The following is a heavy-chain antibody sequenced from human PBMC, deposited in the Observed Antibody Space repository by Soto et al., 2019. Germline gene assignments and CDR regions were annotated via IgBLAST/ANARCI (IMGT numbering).Heavy chain of an antibody. D-gene: IGHD2-2*01. CDR1: GFTFSSYS. CDR2: ISGSGGST. J-gene: IGHJ6*02. CDR3: ATRRDASYYYYGMDV. V-gene: IGHV3-23*01. Sequence: GGSLRLSCAASGFTFSSYSMNWVRQAPGKGLEWVSAISGSGGSTYYADSAKGRFTISRDNSKNTLFLQMNSLRAEDTAVYYCATRRDASYYYYGMDVWGQGTTVTVSS.